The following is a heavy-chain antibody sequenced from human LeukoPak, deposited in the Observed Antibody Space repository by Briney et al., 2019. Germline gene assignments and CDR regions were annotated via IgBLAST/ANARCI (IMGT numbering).Heavy chain of an antibody. D-gene: IGHD1-14*01. CDR3: ARGSRGVTTAFDI. CDR1: GGTFSSYA. V-gene: IGHV1-69*05. CDR2: IIPIFGTA. J-gene: IGHJ3*02. Sequence: SVKVSCKASGGTFSSYAISWVRQAPGQGLEWMGGIIPIFGTANYAQKFQGRVTITTDESTSTAYMELSSLRSEDTAVYYCARGSRGVTTAFDIWGQGTIVTVSS.